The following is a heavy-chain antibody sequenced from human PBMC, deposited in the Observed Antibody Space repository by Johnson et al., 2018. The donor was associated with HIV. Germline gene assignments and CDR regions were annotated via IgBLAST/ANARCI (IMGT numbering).Heavy chain of an antibody. CDR2: ISYDGTSK. Sequence: QVQLVESGGGVVQPGRSLRLSCAASGFAFSSYAMHWVRQAPGKGLEWVAVISYDGTSKYQADSVKGRFTISRDNSKNTLYLQMNSLRAEDTAIYYCAKRPIMIAFGEINAFDIWGQGTMVTVSS. D-gene: IGHD3-16*01. CDR1: GFAFSSYA. CDR3: AKRPIMIAFGEINAFDI. J-gene: IGHJ3*02. V-gene: IGHV3-30*18.